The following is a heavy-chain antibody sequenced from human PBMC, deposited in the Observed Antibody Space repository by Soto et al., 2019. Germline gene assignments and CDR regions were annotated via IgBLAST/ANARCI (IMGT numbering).Heavy chain of an antibody. J-gene: IGHJ4*02. D-gene: IGHD2-15*01. CDR2: IYSSGHT. V-gene: IGHV4-39*01. CDR3: ARRRCPEAVCWRYFDY. Sequence: SETLSLTCTVSDDSISSDFYYWGWIRQPPGKDLEWIGSIYSSGHTYYNPSLKSRVTVSVDTSKNQLFLNLKSVTAADTAVYYCARRRCPEAVCWRYFDYWGRGALVTVSS. CDR1: DDSISSDFYY.